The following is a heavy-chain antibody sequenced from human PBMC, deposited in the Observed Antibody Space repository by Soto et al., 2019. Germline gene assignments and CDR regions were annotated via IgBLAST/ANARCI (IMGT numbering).Heavy chain of an antibody. J-gene: IGHJ4*02. V-gene: IGHV3-64*01. CDR2: ISSNGGTT. CDR1: GCTFSSYD. D-gene: IGHD1-7*01. CDR3: VRRVSGNYDY. Sequence: EVQLAESGGGMVQPGGSLRLSCGASGCTFSSYDMHWVRQAPGKGLEYVSSISSNGGTTYYGNSVKGRFTISRDNSKNTLYLQMGSLRAEDMAVYYCVRRVSGNYDYWGQGTLVTVSS.